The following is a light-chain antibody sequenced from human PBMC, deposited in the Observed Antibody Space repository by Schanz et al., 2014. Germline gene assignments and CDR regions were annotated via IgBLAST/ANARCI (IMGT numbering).Light chain of an antibody. CDR2: DAS. V-gene: IGKV3D-15*01. J-gene: IGKJ2*01. Sequence: DIVLTQSPGTLSLSPGERATLSCRASQSVSSFLAWYHQKPGQAPRLLIYDASNRATGIPDRFSGSGSATDFTLTISSLQSEDFAVYYCQQYNNWPQYTFGQGTKLEIK. CDR3: QQYNNWPQYT. CDR1: QSVSSF.